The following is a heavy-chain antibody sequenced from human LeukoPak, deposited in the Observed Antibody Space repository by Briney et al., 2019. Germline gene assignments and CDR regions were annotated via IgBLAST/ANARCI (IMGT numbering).Heavy chain of an antibody. D-gene: IGHD1-1*01. V-gene: IGHV4-39*07. CDR3: AREQLERNFDY. J-gene: IGHJ4*02. CDR2: IYYSGST. CDR1: GGSISGSSYY. Sequence: SETLSLTCTVSGGSISGSSYYWGWIRQPPGKGLEWIGSIYYSGSTYYNPSLKSRVTISVDTSKNQFSLKLSSVTAADTAVYYCAREQLERNFDYWGQGTLVTVSS.